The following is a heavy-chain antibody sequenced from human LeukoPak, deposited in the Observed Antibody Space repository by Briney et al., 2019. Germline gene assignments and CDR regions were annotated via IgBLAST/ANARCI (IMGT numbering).Heavy chain of an antibody. CDR1: GFTVSSDY. CDR3: ANRDGSGRNDAFDI. D-gene: IGHD3-10*01. CDR2: IYSGGST. Sequence: PGGSLRLSCAASGFTVSSDYMSWVRQAPGKGLEWVSVIYSGGSTYYADSVKGRFTISRDNSKNTLYLQMNSLRAEDTAVYYCANRDGSGRNDAFDIWGQGTMVTVSS. J-gene: IGHJ3*02. V-gene: IGHV3-53*01.